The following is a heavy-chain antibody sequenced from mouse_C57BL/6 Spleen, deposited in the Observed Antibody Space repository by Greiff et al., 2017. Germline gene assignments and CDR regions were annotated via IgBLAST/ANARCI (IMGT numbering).Heavy chain of an antibody. Sequence: QVQLQQPGAELVMPGASVKLSCKASGYTFTSYWMHWVKQRPGQGLGWIGEIDPSDSYTNYNQKFKGKSTLTVDKSSSTAYMQLSSLTSEDSAVYYCARPGSGTGAWFAYWGQGTLVTVSA. V-gene: IGHV1-69*01. D-gene: IGHD4-1*01. CDR3: ARPGSGTGAWFAY. J-gene: IGHJ3*01. CDR2: IDPSDSYT. CDR1: GYTFTSYW.